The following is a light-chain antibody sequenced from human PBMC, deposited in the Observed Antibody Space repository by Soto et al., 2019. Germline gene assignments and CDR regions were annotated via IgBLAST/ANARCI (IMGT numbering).Light chain of an antibody. CDR1: QSISGY. CDR3: QQYNIYPWT. CDR2: DAL. Sequence: DIQMTQSPSTLSASVGDRVTITCRSSQSISGYLAWYQQKPGKALKLLIYDALSLESGVQSRFSGSASGTEFTLTISSLQPDDFATYYCQQYNIYPWTFGQGTKVDIK. J-gene: IGKJ1*01. V-gene: IGKV1-5*01.